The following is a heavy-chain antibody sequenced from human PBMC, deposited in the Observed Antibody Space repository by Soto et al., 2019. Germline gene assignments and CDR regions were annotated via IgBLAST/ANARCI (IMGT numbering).Heavy chain of an antibody. J-gene: IGHJ3*02. CDR1: GFTFSSYA. CDR2: ISGRGDNT. Sequence: GGSLRLSCAASGFTFSSYAMNWVRQAPGKGLEWVSAISGRGDNTYYADSVKGRFTISRDNSINTLYLQMNSLTAGDTALYYCAKATATGGGAFDICGQGTMVTVSS. V-gene: IGHV3-23*01. CDR3: AKATATGGGAFDI. D-gene: IGHD2-8*02.